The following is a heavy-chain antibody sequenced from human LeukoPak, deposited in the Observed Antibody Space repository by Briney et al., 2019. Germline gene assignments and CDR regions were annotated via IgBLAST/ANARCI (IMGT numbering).Heavy chain of an antibody. CDR2: INPNSGGT. V-gene: IGHV1-2*02. Sequence: ASVTVSCQASGYTFTGFYMHWLRQAPGQGREWMGWINPNSGGTNYAQKFQGRVTMTRDTSISTAYMELSRLRSDDTAFYYCARGTYTGSLDYWGQGTLVTVSS. CDR3: ARGTYTGSLDY. CDR1: GYTFTGFY. D-gene: IGHD3-10*01. J-gene: IGHJ4*02.